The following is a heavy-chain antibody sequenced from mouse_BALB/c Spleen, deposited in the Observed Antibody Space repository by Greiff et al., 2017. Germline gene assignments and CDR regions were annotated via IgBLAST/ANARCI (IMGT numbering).Heavy chain of an antibody. J-gene: IGHJ3*01. Sequence: VQLQQSGPGLVAPSQSLSITCTVSGFSLTSYGVHWVRQPPGKGLDWLGVIWAGGSTNYNSALMSRLSISKDNSKSQVFLKMNSLQTDDTAMYYCARDNFSWFAYWGQGTLVTVSA. CDR3: ARDNFSWFAY. CDR2: IWAGGST. V-gene: IGHV2-9*02. D-gene: IGHD1-3*01. CDR1: GFSLTSYG.